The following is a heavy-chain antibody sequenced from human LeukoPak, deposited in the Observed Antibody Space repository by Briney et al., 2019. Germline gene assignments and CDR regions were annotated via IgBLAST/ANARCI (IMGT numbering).Heavy chain of an antibody. J-gene: IGHJ4*02. V-gene: IGHV5-51*01. D-gene: IGHD3-9*01. CDR3: ARRGYDILTGYYFDY. CDR1: GYIFTTYW. Sequence: GESLKISCEGSGYIFTTYWIGWVRQMPGKGLEWMGIIYPTDSATKYSPSSQGQVTISVDKSNSTAYLRWSSLKASDTAMYYCARRGYDILTGYYFDYWGQGTLVTVSS. CDR2: IYPTDSAT.